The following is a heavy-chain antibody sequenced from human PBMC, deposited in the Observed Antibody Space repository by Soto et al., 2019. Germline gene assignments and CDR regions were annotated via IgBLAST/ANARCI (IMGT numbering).Heavy chain of an antibody. D-gene: IGHD5-18*01. CDR1: GYSFTSYW. J-gene: IGHJ6*02. CDR2: IYPGDSDT. CDR3: ARLDTAMGNYYYYGMDV. V-gene: IGHV5-51*01. Sequence: PGESLKISCKGSGYSFTSYWIGWVRQMPGKGLEWMGIIYPGDSDTRYSPSFQGQVTISADKSISTAYLQWSSLKASDTAMYYCARLDTAMGNYYYYGMDVWGQGTTVTVSS.